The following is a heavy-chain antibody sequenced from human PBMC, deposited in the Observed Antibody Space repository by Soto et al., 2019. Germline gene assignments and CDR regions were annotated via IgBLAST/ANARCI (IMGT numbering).Heavy chain of an antibody. V-gene: IGHV1-18*01. J-gene: IGHJ3*01. CDR2: ISAYNRNT. CDR1: GYTFTNYG. D-gene: IGHD3-16*01. Sequence: ASVKVSCKASGYTFTNYGISWIRQAPGQGLECMGWISAYNRNTNYAHKLQGRVTMTTDTSTSTAHMELRSLRSDDTAVDYCARAVLGGPIDAFNFWAQGTMVTVSS. CDR3: ARAVLGGPIDAFNF.